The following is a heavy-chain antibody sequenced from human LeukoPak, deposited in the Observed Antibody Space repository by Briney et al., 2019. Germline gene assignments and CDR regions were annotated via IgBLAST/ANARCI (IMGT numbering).Heavy chain of an antibody. D-gene: IGHD5-12*01. CDR3: ARDLDGYRSGNGA. V-gene: IGHV3-74*01. CDR1: GFTFSNYW. J-gene: IGHJ5*02. Sequence: PRGSLRLSCAASGFTFSNYWMHWVRQAPGKGLVWVSRISTDGSTTGYADSVKGRFTISRDNAKNTLYLQMNSLRAEDTAVYYCARDLDGYRSGNGAWGQGTLVTVSS. CDR2: ISTDGSTT.